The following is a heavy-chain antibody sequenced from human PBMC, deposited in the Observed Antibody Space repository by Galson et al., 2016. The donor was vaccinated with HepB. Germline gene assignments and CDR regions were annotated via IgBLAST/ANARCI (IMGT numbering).Heavy chain of an antibody. CDR3: ARRHGATKSRRYFDH. J-gene: IGHJ4*02. Sequence: LSLTCTVSGGSISSNFYYWDWIRQPPGKGLEWIGSIYYSGSTDYNPSLKSRLTMSVDTSKNHISLKLSSVSAADTAVYYCARRHGATKSRRYFDHWGQGTLVTVSS. D-gene: IGHD1-26*01. CDR1: GGSISSNFYY. V-gene: IGHV4-39*02. CDR2: IYYSGST.